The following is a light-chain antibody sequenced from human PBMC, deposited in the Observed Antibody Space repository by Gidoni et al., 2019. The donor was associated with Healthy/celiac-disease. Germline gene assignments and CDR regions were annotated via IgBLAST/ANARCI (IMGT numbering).Light chain of an antibody. J-gene: IGLJ3*02. CDR3: QVWDSSSDHLWV. CDR1: NLGSKS. CDR2: DDS. V-gene: IGLV3-21*03. Sequence: YVLPQPPPGSVAPGKTARITCGGNNLGSKSVHWYQQKPGQAPVLVVYDDSDRPSGIPERFSGSNSGNTATLTISRVEAGDEADYYCQVWDSSSDHLWVFGGGTKLTVL.